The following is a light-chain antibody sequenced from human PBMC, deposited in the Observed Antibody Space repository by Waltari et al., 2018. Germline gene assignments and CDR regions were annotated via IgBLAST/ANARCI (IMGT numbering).Light chain of an antibody. CDR3: KSYISHNSLM. V-gene: IGLV2-14*03. Sequence: QSALTQPASVSGSPGQSITISCTGIRSDVGNYNSASWYQQHPGKAPKLVIYDVSDRPAGISDRFSGSRSGSTASLTISGLQVEDEADYYCKSYISHNSLMFGGGTKLTVL. CDR1: RSDVGNYNS. J-gene: IGLJ3*02. CDR2: DVS.